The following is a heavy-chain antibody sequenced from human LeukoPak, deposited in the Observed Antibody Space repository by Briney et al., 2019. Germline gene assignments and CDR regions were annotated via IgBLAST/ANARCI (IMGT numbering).Heavy chain of an antibody. Sequence: PSETLSLTCTVSGGSMSPYYWSWIRQPPGKGLEWIGYFYTRGTTHYNPSLKSRATMSVDTSNNQFLLNLSSVTAADTAVYYCARHGDFWGGRSWFDPWGQGTLVTVSS. J-gene: IGHJ5*02. D-gene: IGHD3-3*01. CDR3: ARHGDFWGGRSWFDP. CDR1: GGSMSPYY. V-gene: IGHV4-4*09. CDR2: FYTRGTT.